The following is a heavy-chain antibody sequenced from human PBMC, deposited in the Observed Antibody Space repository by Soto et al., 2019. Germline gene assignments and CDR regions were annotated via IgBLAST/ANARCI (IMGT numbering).Heavy chain of an antibody. CDR1: GYTFTSYG. Sequence: QVQLVQSGGEVRKPGASVKVSCKASGYTFTSYGVSWVRQAPGQGLEWMGWIRAYTGYTNYAQKFQGRVTITTDTSTSTAYMELRSLISDDTAVYYCARASDDYRSGWYVGYFDYWGQGTLVTVSS. V-gene: IGHV1-18*04. D-gene: IGHD6-19*01. CDR3: ARASDDYRSGWYVGYFDY. J-gene: IGHJ4*02. CDR2: IRAYTGYT.